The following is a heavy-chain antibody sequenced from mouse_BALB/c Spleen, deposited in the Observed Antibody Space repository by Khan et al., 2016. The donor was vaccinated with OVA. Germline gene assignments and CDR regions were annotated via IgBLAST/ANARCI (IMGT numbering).Heavy chain of an antibody. CDR2: INTYSGEP. D-gene: IGHD4-1*02. CDR1: GYTFTNYG. J-gene: IGHJ1*01. Sequence: QIQLVQSGPELKKPGETVKISCKASGYTFTNYGMNWVKQAPEKGLKWMGWINTYSGEPTYADDFKGRSAFSLETSASTAYLQIKNLKNEDTATYFCARSNSYWYVDVWGAGTTVTVSS. V-gene: IGHV9-3-1*01. CDR3: ARSNSYWYVDV.